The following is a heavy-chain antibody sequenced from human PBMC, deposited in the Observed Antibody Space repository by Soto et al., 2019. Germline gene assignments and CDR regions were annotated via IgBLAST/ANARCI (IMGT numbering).Heavy chain of an antibody. V-gene: IGHV4-39*01. Sequence: SETLSLTCSVSGGSISSSSHYWGWIRQPPGKGLEWIGSFFYRGSTYYNPSLNGHVTIFVDTSTNQFSLRLSSVTAADTAVYYCVRHLRTVPFDFWGQGTLVTVSS. D-gene: IGHD4-17*01. CDR2: FFYRGST. J-gene: IGHJ4*02. CDR1: GGSISSSSHY. CDR3: VRHLRTVPFDF.